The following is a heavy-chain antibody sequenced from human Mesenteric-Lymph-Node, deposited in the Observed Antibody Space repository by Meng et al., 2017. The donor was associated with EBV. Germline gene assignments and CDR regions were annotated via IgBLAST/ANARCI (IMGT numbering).Heavy chain of an antibody. J-gene: IGHJ4*02. D-gene: IGHD5-18*01. CDR3: ARGGSYGTRSFDY. CDR1: GGSISSGDYS. V-gene: IGHV4-30-2*01. CDR2: IYHSGST. Sequence: HLPPQESGSGLVKPSQTLSLTCAVSGGSISSGDYSWSWIRQPPGKGLEWIGYIYHSGSTYYNPSLKSRVTISVDRSKNQFSLKLSSVTAADTAVYYCARGGSYGTRSFDYWGQGTLVTVSS.